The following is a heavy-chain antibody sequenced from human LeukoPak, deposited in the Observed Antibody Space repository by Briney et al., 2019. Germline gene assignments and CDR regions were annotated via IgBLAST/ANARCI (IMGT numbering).Heavy chain of an antibody. Sequence: GGSLRLSCAASGFTFSSYWMSWVRQAPGKGQEWVANMKQDGSEKYYADSVKGRFTISRDNAKNSLYLQMNSLRADDTAVYYCARGEAVAYYWGQGTLVSVSS. CDR2: MKQDGSEK. V-gene: IGHV3-7*01. CDR3: ARGEAVAYY. J-gene: IGHJ4*02. CDR1: GFTFSSYW. D-gene: IGHD6-19*01.